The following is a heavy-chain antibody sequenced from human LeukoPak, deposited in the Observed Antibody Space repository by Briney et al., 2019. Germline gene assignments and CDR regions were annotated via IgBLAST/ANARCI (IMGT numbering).Heavy chain of an antibody. CDR1: GFIFSSYW. D-gene: IGHD2-15*01. Sequence: PGGSLRLSCAASGFIFSSYWMSWVRQAPGKGLEWVAVISYDGSNKYYADSVKGRFTISRDNSKNTLYLQMNSLRAEDTAVYYCVLRYYYFDYWGQGTLVTVSS. CDR3: VLRYYYFDY. J-gene: IGHJ4*02. V-gene: IGHV3-30*03. CDR2: ISYDGSNK.